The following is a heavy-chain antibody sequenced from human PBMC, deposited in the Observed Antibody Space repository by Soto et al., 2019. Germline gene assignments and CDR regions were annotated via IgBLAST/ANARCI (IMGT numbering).Heavy chain of an antibody. J-gene: IGHJ4*02. Sequence: GGSLRLSCAASGFTFSSYGMHWVRQAPGKGLEWVAVISYDGSNKYYADSVKGRFTISRDNSKNTLYLQMNSLRAEDTAVYYCAKDIRYYYDSSGYVDYWGQGTLVTVSS. V-gene: IGHV3-30*18. CDR1: GFTFSSYG. CDR3: AKDIRYYYDSSGYVDY. CDR2: ISYDGSNK. D-gene: IGHD3-22*01.